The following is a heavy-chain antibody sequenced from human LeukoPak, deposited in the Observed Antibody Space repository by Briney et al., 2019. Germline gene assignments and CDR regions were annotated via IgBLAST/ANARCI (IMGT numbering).Heavy chain of an antibody. CDR2: INHSGST. CDR3: ARGLSRWLQLSVYFDY. D-gene: IGHD5-24*01. V-gene: IGHV4-34*01. J-gene: IGHJ4*02. Sequence: ETSETLSLTCAVYGGSFSGYYWSWIRQPPGKGLEWIGEINHSGSTNYNPSLKSRVTISVDTSKNQFSLKLSSVTAADTAVYYCARGLSRWLQLSVYFDYWGQGTLVTVSS. CDR1: GGSFSGYY.